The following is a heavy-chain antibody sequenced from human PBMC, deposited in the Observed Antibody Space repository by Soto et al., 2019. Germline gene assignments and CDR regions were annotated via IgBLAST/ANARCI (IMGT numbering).Heavy chain of an antibody. CDR1: GYTFTSYG. CDR2: ISAYNGNT. CDR3: ARDRAARPRVGSGYYYGMDV. D-gene: IGHD6-6*01. J-gene: IGHJ6*02. V-gene: IGHV1-18*01. Sequence: ASVKVSCKTSGYTFTSYGISWVRQAPGQGLEWMGWISAYNGNTNYAQKLQGRVTMTTDTSTSTAYMELRSLRSDDTAVYYCARDRAARPRVGSGYYYGMDVWGQGTTVTVSS.